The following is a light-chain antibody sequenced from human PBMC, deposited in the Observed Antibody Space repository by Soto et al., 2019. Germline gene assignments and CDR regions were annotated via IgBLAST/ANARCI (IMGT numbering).Light chain of an antibody. CDR2: GAS. CDR1: RSVSISY. CDR3: QQYGSSPPWT. V-gene: IGKV3-20*01. J-gene: IGKJ1*01. Sequence: EIVLTQSPGTLSLSPGEKATLSCRASRSVSISYLAWYQQKPGQAPRLLIYGASSRATGIPDRFSGSGSGTDFTLTISRLEPEDFAVYYCQQYGSSPPWTFGQGTKVEIK.